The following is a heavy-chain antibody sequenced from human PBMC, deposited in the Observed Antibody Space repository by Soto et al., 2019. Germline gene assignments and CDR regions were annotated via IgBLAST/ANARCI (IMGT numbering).Heavy chain of an antibody. D-gene: IGHD1-26*01. V-gene: IGHV5-51*01. CDR2: IYPGDSDT. Sequence: PGESLKISCKGSGYKFNIYWIAWVRQMPGKGLEWMGIIYPGDSDTRYSPSFQGQVTISADKSISSAFLQWSSLKASDTAIYYCARRWYSGAYWAFDIWGQGTMVTVSS. J-gene: IGHJ3*02. CDR3: ARRWYSGAYWAFDI. CDR1: GYKFNIYW.